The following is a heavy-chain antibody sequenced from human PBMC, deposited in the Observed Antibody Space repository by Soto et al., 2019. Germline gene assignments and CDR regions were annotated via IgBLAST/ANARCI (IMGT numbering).Heavy chain of an antibody. D-gene: IGHD2-2*01. CDR2: IYPVNSDI. CDR3: ATQRFCGVTSCPFYMDV. CDR1: GYNFPNHW. V-gene: IGHV5-51*01. Sequence: GESLKISCKSSGYNFPNHWIGWVRQMPRKGLEWMAIIYPVNSDIKYSPSFQGQVTISADKSISTAYLQWSSLKASDTAMYYCATQRFCGVTSCPFYMDVWGKGTTVTVSS. J-gene: IGHJ6*03.